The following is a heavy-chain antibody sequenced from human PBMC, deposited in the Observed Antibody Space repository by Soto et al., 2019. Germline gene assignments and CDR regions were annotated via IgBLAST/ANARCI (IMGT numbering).Heavy chain of an antibody. V-gene: IGHV4-59*01. Sequence: SETLSLTCTVSGGSISSYYWSWIRQPPGKGLEWIGYIYYSGSTNYNPSLKSRVTISVDTSKNQFSLKLSSVTAADTAVYYCARAKGDYPSGMWDWFDPWGQGTLVTVSS. J-gene: IGHJ5*02. CDR1: GGSISSYY. CDR3: ARAKGDYPSGMWDWFDP. D-gene: IGHD3-10*01. CDR2: IYYSGST.